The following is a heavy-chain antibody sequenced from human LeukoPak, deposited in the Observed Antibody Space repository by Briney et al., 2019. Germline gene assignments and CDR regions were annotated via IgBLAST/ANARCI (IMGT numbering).Heavy chain of an antibody. CDR3: ARYYYDSSGYYYYYYGMDV. V-gene: IGHV3-20*04. Sequence: GGSLRLSCAASGFTFDDYGMSCVRQAPGKGLEWVSGINWNGGSTGYADSVKGRFTISRDNAKNSLYLQMNSLRAEDTALYYCARYYYDSSGYYYYYYGMDVWGQGTTVTVSS. D-gene: IGHD3-22*01. J-gene: IGHJ6*02. CDR1: GFTFDDYG. CDR2: INWNGGST.